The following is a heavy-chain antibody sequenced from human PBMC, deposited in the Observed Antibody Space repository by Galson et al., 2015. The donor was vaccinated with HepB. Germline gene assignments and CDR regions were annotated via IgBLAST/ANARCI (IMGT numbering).Heavy chain of an antibody. Sequence: PGQGFEWMGWINSNSGGTTYSQKFQGRVTMARDASISTAYMELSRLRSDDTAIYYCARAFGAGTTGDYYYGMDFWGQGTTVTVSS. CDR2: INSNSGGT. CDR3: ARAFGAGTTGDYYYGMDF. V-gene: IGHV1-2*02. J-gene: IGHJ6*02. D-gene: IGHD1-1*01.